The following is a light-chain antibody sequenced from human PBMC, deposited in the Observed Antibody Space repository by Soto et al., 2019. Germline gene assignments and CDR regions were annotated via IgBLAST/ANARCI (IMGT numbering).Light chain of an antibody. V-gene: IGKV3-11*01. CDR1: QSVSSY. CDR2: DAS. J-gene: IGKJ1*01. Sequence: EIVLTQSPSTLSLSLGERATLSCRASQSVSSYLAWYQQKPGQAPRLLIYDASNRATGIPARFSGSGSGTDFTLTISRLDPEDFAVYYCQQSSNWWTFGQGTKVEIK. CDR3: QQSSNWWT.